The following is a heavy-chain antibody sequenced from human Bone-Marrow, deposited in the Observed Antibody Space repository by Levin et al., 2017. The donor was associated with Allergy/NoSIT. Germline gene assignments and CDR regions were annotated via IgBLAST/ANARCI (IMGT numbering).Heavy chain of an antibody. CDR1: GFTFRNYD. Sequence: SCAASGFTFRNYDMHWVRQAPGKGLEWVAGISFDGTNKYYADSVKGRFTISRDQSKNTLYLHISSLGAEDTALYYCAKQYASVSFDYWGQGTLVTVSS. J-gene: IGHJ4*02. V-gene: IGHV3-30*18. CDR3: AKQYASVSFDY. CDR2: ISFDGTNK. D-gene: IGHD5/OR15-5a*01.